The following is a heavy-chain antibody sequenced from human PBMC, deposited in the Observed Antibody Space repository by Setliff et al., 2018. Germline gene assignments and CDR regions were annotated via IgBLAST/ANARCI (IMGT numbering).Heavy chain of an antibody. Sequence: AASVKVSCKASGYTFTSYDINWVRQATGQGLEWMGWMNPNSGNTGYAQKFQGRVTMTRNTYISTAYMDLSSLRFEDTAVYYCARAQSWSGGPYYFDNWGQGTLVTVS. CDR3: ARAQSWSGGPYYFDN. CDR1: GYTFTSYD. J-gene: IGHJ4*02. D-gene: IGHD3-3*01. V-gene: IGHV1-8*02. CDR2: MNPNSGNT.